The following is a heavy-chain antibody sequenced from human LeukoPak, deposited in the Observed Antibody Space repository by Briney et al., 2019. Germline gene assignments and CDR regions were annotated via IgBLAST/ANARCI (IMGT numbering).Heavy chain of an antibody. CDR1: GFTFSSYE. Sequence: GRSLRLSCEASGFTFSSYEMNWVRQAPGKGLQWASSISSSASTIYYADSVKCRFTISRDNAKNSLYLQMHNLRAEDTAVHYCARVNSWTEEPDTGFDYWGQGSLVTVSS. V-gene: IGHV3-48*03. J-gene: IGHJ4*02. CDR3: ARVNSWTEEPDTGFDY. CDR2: ISSSASTI. D-gene: IGHD1-14*01.